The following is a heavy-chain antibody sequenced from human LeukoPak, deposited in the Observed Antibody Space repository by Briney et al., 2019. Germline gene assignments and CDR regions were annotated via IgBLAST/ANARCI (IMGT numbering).Heavy chain of an antibody. Sequence: ASVKVSCKASGYTFTSYGISWVRQAPGQGLEWMGWINSYNGNTNYAQKLQGRVTMTTDTSTSTAYMELSSLRSEDTAVYYCATDGREEFSSSSHAFDIWGQGTMVTVSS. CDR1: GYTFTSYG. J-gene: IGHJ3*02. CDR2: INSYNGNT. D-gene: IGHD6-6*01. CDR3: ATDGREEFSSSSHAFDI. V-gene: IGHV1-18*01.